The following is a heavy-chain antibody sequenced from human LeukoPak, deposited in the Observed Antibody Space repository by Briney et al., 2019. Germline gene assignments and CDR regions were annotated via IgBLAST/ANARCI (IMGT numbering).Heavy chain of an antibody. Sequence: PGGSLRLSCAASGFTFSSYSMNWVRQAPGKGLEWVSSISSSSSYIYYADSVKGRFTISRDNAKNSLYLQMNSLRAEDTAVYYCARDRPGGITFGGVIVPTRDWDYWGQGTLVTVSS. CDR3: ARDRPGGITFGGVIVPTRDWDY. D-gene: IGHD3-16*02. V-gene: IGHV3-21*01. J-gene: IGHJ4*02. CDR2: ISSSSSYI. CDR1: GFTFSSYS.